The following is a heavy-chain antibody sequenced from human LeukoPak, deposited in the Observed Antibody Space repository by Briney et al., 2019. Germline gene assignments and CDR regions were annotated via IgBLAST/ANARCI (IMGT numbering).Heavy chain of an antibody. V-gene: IGHV1-8*01. Sequence: ASVKVSCKASGYTFTSYDINWVRQATGQGLEWMGWVNPNSGHTGYAQKFQGRVTMTRNTSISTAYMELSRLRSDDTAVYYCARVPRYCSGGSCRYYYYYYMDVWGKGTTVTVSS. CDR1: GYTFTSYD. CDR3: ARVPRYCSGGSCRYYYYYYMDV. J-gene: IGHJ6*03. CDR2: VNPNSGHT. D-gene: IGHD2-15*01.